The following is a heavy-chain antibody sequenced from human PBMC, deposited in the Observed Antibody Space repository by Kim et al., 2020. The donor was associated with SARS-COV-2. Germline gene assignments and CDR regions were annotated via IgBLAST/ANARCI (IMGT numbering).Heavy chain of an antibody. V-gene: IGHV3-11*06. CDR3: ARGTRIVVITIDY. J-gene: IGHJ4*02. Sequence: SVKGRFNISRDNAKNSLYLQMNSLRDDDTAVYYCARGTRIVVITIDYWGQGTLVTVSS. D-gene: IGHD3-22*01.